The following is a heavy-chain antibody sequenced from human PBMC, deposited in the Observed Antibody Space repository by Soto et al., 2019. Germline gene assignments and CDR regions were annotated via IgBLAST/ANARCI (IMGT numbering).Heavy chain of an antibody. CDR2: ISGSGGST. CDR1: GFTFISYA. Sequence: GPLRLSYAASGFTFISYAMSWVRQAPGKGLEWISAISGSGGSTYYADSVKGRFTISRDNSKNTLYLQMNSLRAEDTAVYYCAKFSMVRGVIISPFDPWGQGTLVTVSS. V-gene: IGHV3-23*01. D-gene: IGHD3-10*01. J-gene: IGHJ5*02. CDR3: AKFSMVRGVIISPFDP.